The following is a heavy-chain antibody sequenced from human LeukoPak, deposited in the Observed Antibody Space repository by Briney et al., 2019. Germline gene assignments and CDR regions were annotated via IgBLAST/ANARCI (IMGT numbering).Heavy chain of an antibody. CDR3: ALLAVASDFDY. V-gene: IGHV3-48*03. J-gene: IGHJ4*02. Sequence: PGGSLSLSCAVSGFPFSVYEMNWVRQAPGKGLEWVSNIGSSGAIRHYADSVKGRFSISRGNAENSLFLQMNSLRVEDTGIYYCALLAVASDFDYWGQGALVTVSS. D-gene: IGHD6-19*01. CDR1: GFPFSVYE. CDR2: IGSSGAIR.